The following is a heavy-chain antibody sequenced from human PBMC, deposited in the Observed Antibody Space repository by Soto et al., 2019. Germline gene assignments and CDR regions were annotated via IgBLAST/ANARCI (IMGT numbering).Heavy chain of an antibody. CDR2: ISGTGADS. CDR3: ARDAYNHLPFDY. CDR1: GFTLSTYA. V-gene: IGHV3-23*04. D-gene: IGHD1-1*01. Sequence: EVQLVESGGGLEKPGGSLRLACAASGFTLSTYAMSWVRQTPGKGLEWVSHISGTGADSQYADSVKGRFTISRDYSKNTLFLQTHSLRVDDTAVYYGARDAYNHLPFDYWGQGTPVTVSS. J-gene: IGHJ4*02.